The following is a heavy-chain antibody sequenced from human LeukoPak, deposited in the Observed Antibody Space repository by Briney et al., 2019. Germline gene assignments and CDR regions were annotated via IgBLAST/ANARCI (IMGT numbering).Heavy chain of an antibody. D-gene: IGHD6-6*01. CDR2: ISAYNGNT. CDR3: ARVPIEYSSRYYYYMDV. CDR1: GYTFTSYG. V-gene: IGHV1-18*01. Sequence: GASVKVSCKASGYTFTSYGISWVRQAPGQGLEWMGWISAYNGNTNYAQKLQGRVTMTTDTSTSTAYMELRSLRSDDTAVYYCARVPIEYSSRYYYYMDVWGKGTTVTVSS. J-gene: IGHJ6*03.